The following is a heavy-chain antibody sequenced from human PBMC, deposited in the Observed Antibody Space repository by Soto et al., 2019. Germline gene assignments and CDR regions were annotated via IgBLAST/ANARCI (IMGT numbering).Heavy chain of an antibody. CDR2: IYYSGRT. V-gene: IGHV4-59*12. CDR1: GGSISSYY. J-gene: IGHJ6*02. D-gene: IGHD3-3*01. CDR3: ARHQRIEWLDG. Sequence: QVQLQQSGAGLVKPSETLSLTCNVSGGSISSYYWCWIRQSPGKGLEGIGYIYYSGRTNYNPSLYRRLTLSADTPKSQFAPMLGSVAAADTAGYCCARHQRIEWLDGWGQGTTGTVCS.